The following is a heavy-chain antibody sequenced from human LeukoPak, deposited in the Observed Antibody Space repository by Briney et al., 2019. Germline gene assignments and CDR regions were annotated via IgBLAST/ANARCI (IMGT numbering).Heavy chain of an antibody. CDR1: GFTFGDYA. V-gene: IGHV3-49*04. J-gene: IGHJ3*02. Sequence: GGSLRLSCTASGFTFGDYAMSWVRQAPGKGLEWVGFIRSKAYGGTTEYAASVKGRFTISRDDSKSIAYLQMNSLKTEDTAVYYYTRDPTLIEDAFDIWGQGTMVTVSS. CDR2: IRSKAYGGTT. CDR3: TRDPTLIEDAFDI. D-gene: IGHD3-16*01.